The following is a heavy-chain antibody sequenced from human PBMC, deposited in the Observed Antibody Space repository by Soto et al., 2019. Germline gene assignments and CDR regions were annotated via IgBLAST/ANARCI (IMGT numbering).Heavy chain of an antibody. V-gene: IGHV3-21*01. Sequence: GGSLRLSCAASGFTFSSYAMNWVRQAPGKGLEWVSAISSSSSNIYYADSVKGRFTISRDNAKNTLYLQMNSLRAEDTAVYYCAREGSDYELEYWGQGTLVTVSS. CDR2: ISSSSSNI. J-gene: IGHJ4*02. CDR1: GFTFSSYA. D-gene: IGHD3-10*01. CDR3: AREGSDYELEY.